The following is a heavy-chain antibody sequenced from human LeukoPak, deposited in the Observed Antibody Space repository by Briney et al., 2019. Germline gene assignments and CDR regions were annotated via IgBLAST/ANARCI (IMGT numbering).Heavy chain of an antibody. Sequence: GGSLRLSCAASRFTLSTYWMSWVRQAPGKGLEWVGRIKSKTDGGTTDYAAPVKGRFTISRDDSKNTLYLQMNSLKTEDTAVYYCTTPAGSSGYSALDFDYWGQGTLVTVSS. J-gene: IGHJ4*02. V-gene: IGHV3-15*01. CDR1: RFTLSTYW. CDR3: TTPAGSSGYSALDFDY. D-gene: IGHD3-22*01. CDR2: IKSKTDGGTT.